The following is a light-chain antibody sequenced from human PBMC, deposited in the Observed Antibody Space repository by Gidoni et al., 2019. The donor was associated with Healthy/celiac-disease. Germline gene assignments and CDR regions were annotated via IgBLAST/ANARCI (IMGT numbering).Light chain of an antibody. J-gene: IGKJ3*01. CDR2: DAS. CDR3: QQYDNLLT. Sequence: DIQMNQSPSSLSASVGDRVTITCQASQDISNYLNWYQQKPGKAPKLLIYDASNLETGVPSRFSGSGSGTDFTLTISSLQPEDIATYYCQQYDNLLTFXPXTKVDIK. V-gene: IGKV1-33*01. CDR1: QDISNY.